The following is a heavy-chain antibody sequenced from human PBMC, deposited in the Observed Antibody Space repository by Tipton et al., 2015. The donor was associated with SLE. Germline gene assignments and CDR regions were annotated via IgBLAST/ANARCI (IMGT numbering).Heavy chain of an antibody. Sequence: TLSLTCTVSGDSISSGAFYWSWIRQHPGKGLEWIGYIYYSGSTNYNPSLKSRVTISVDTSKNQFSLKLSSVTAADTAVYYCARDSYDSTDYAPWNWFDPWGQGTLVTVSS. CDR3: ARDSYDSTDYAPWNWFDP. J-gene: IGHJ5*02. CDR1: GDSISSGAFY. D-gene: IGHD3-22*01. V-gene: IGHV4-61*08. CDR2: IYYSGST.